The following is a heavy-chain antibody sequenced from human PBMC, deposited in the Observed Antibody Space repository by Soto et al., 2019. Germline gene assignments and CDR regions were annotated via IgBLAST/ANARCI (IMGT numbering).Heavy chain of an antibody. CDR1: GGSISSYY. CDR3: ARVKGYYYDSSGLDAFDI. CDR2: IYYSGST. V-gene: IGHV4-59*01. D-gene: IGHD3-22*01. Sequence: SETLSLTCTVSGGSISSYYWSWIRQPPGKGLEWIGYIYYSGSTNYNPSLKSRVTISVDTSKNQFSLKLSSVTAADTAVYYCARVKGYYYDSSGLDAFDIWGQGTMVTVSS. J-gene: IGHJ3*02.